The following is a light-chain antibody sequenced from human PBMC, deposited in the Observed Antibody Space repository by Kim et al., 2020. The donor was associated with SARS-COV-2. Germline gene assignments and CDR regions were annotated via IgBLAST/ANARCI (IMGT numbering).Light chain of an antibody. V-gene: IGLV3-21*04. Sequence: PGKTASIPCGGDNIGAKSVHWYQQQPGQAPVLVIHSNSDRPSGIPERFSGSNSGNTATLTISGVEAGDEADYYCQVWDTSSDHEYVFGTGTKVTVL. CDR2: SNS. CDR3: QVWDTSSDHEYV. CDR1: NIGAKS. J-gene: IGLJ1*01.